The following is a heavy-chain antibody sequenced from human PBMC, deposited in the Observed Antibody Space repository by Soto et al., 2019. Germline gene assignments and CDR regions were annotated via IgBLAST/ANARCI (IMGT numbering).Heavy chain of an antibody. D-gene: IGHD3-10*01. CDR3: ASRNYYGSGSYHYYFDY. V-gene: IGHV4-61*01. J-gene: IGHJ4*02. Sequence: PSETLSLTCTVSGGSVSSGSYYWSWIRQPPGKGLEWIGYIYNTGSTNYNPSLKSRVTISVDTSKNQFSLKLSSVTAADTAVYYCASRNYYGSGSYHYYFDYWGQGTLVTVSS. CDR2: IYNTGST. CDR1: GGSVSSGSYY.